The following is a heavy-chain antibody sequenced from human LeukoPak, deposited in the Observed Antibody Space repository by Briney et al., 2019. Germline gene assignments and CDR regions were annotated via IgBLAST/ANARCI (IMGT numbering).Heavy chain of an antibody. D-gene: IGHD6-13*01. CDR1: GGSITSNNYY. CDR3: ARQDSSSWYNLWFDP. CDR2: ISYGGST. Sequence: SETLFLTCTVSGGSITSNNYYWGWIRQPPGKGLEWIGSISYGGSTHYNPSLKSRVTISVDTSKNQFSLKLSSVTAADTAVYYCARQDSSSWYNLWFDPWGQGTLVTVSS. J-gene: IGHJ5*02. V-gene: IGHV4-39*01.